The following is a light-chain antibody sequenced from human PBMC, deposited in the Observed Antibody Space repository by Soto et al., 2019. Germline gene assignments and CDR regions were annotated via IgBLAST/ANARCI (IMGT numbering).Light chain of an antibody. CDR1: QSLVNSDGNTY. CDR2: KVS. CDR3: MQRSHWPRT. Sequence: EVVMTQSPLSLPVTLGQPASISCRSSQSLVNSDGNTYLNWFHQRPGQSPRRLIYKVSNRDSGVPDRFSGSGSGTDFTLRISRVEAEDVGVYYSMQRSHWPRTFGQGTRVEIK. V-gene: IGKV2-30*01. J-gene: IGKJ1*01.